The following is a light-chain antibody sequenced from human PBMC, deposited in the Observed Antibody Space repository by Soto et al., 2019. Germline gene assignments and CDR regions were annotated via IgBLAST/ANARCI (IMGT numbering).Light chain of an antibody. CDR1: QSVSSY. Sequence: EIVLTQSXATMSLSPGEXXXXXXXASQSVSSYLAWYPKKPXQAPRLLIYVASNXATGIPARFSGSGSGKDFTLTISSLEPEDSAVYYCQQRNVWPPVTFGQGTRLEIK. CDR2: VAS. CDR3: QQRNVWPPVT. J-gene: IGKJ5*01. V-gene: IGKV3-11*01.